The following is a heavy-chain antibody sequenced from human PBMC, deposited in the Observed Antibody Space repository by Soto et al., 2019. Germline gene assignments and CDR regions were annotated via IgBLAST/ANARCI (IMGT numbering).Heavy chain of an antibody. J-gene: IGHJ4*02. V-gene: IGHV4-4*02. CDR1: GASISSGNW. CDR3: ARKKGGGDYFDY. CDR2: IYYRGTT. D-gene: IGHD2-15*01. Sequence: SETLSLTCAVSGASISSGNWWSWVRQPPGKGLEWIGEIYYRGTTNYSPSLGSRVTISLDRSNNHFSLKLNSVTAADTAVYYCARKKGGGDYFDYWGQGTLVTVSS.